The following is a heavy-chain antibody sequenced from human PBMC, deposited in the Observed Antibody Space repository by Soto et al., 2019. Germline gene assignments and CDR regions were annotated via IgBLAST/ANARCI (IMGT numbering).Heavy chain of an antibody. D-gene: IGHD6-13*01. Sequence: GESLKISCKGSGYSFTSYWIGWVRQMPGKGLEWMGIIYPGDSDTRYSPSFQGQVTISADKSISTAYLQWSSLKASDTAMYCCARHSARIAAARDFDYWGQGTLVTVSS. J-gene: IGHJ4*02. CDR2: IYPGDSDT. CDR1: GYSFTSYW. CDR3: ARHSARIAAARDFDY. V-gene: IGHV5-51*01.